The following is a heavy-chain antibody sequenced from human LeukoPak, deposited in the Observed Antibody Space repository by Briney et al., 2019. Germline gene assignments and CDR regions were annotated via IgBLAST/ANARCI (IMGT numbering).Heavy chain of an antibody. Sequence: SVKVSCKACGGTFSSYAISCVRQGPGQGLEWMGRIIPIFGTANYAQKFQGRVTITADESTSTAYMELSRLRSDDTALYYCARERRVYSYGSFIGDYWGQGALVTVSS. D-gene: IGHD5-18*01. CDR1: GGTFSSYA. CDR2: IIPIFGTA. J-gene: IGHJ4*02. CDR3: ARERRVYSYGSFIGDY. V-gene: IGHV1-69*13.